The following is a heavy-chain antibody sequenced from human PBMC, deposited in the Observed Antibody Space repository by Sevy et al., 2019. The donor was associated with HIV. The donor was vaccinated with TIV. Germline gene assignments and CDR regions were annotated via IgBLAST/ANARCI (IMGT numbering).Heavy chain of an antibody. CDR1: GFTFSSYW. V-gene: IGHV3-7*01. D-gene: IGHD3-22*01. Sequence: GGSLRLSCAASGFTFSSYWMSWVRQAPGKGLEWVANIKQDGSEKYYVDSVKGRFTISRDNAKNSLYLQMNSLRAEDTAVYYCARRYYDSSGLYLSRDAFDIWGQWTMVTVSS. CDR2: IKQDGSEK. CDR3: ARRYYDSSGLYLSRDAFDI. J-gene: IGHJ3*02.